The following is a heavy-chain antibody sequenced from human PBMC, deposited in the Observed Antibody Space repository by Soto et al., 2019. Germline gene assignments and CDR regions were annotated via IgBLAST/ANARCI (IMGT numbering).Heavy chain of an antibody. V-gene: IGHV2-5*01. CDR1: GFSLTTSGVG. D-gene: IGHD6-6*01. J-gene: IGHJ5*02. Sequence: SGPTLVNPTQTLTLTCSFSGFSLTTSGVGVGWIRQPPGKALEWLALIYWNDDERYSPSLKSRVTITKDTSKNQVVLTMTNMDPVDTAVYYCARDVISGARPLWFDPWGQGTLVTVSS. CDR3: ARDVISGARPLWFDP. CDR2: IYWNDDE.